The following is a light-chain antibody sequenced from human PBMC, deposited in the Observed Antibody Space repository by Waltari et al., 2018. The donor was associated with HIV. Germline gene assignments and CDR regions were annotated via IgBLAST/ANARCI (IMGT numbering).Light chain of an antibody. Sequence: EIVMTQSPATLSVSPGERATLPCRASQSVSSNLAWYQQKPGQAPRLLMYSAATRATDIPAKFSGSGSGTEFTLTISSLQSEDVAVYYCQQYNDWPLGTFGQGTKVEIK. V-gene: IGKV3-15*01. J-gene: IGKJ1*01. CDR2: SAA. CDR1: QSVSSN. CDR3: QQYNDWPLGT.